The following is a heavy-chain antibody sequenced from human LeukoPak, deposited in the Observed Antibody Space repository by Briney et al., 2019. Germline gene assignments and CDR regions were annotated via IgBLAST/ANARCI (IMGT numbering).Heavy chain of an antibody. J-gene: IGHJ4*02. Sequence: SETLSLTCTVSGDSISGYYWSWIRQPPGKGLEWIGNIYHSGSTNYSPSLKSRVTISVDTSKNQFSLKLSSVTAADTAVYYCARGVVGATYFDYWGQGTLVTVSS. CDR1: GDSISGYY. D-gene: IGHD1-26*01. CDR3: ARGVVGATYFDY. CDR2: IYHSGST. V-gene: IGHV4-59*01.